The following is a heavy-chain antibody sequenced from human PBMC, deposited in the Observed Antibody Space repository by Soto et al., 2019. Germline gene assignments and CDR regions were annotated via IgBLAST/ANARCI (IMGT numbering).Heavy chain of an antibody. D-gene: IGHD3-16*02. J-gene: IGHJ6*02. CDR3: ARLSTGYYYYYGMDV. V-gene: IGHV5-10-1*01. Sequence: PGESLKLSCKGSGYSFTSYWISWVRQMPGKGLEWMGRIDPSDSYTNYSPSFQGHVTISADKSISTAYLQWSSLKASDTAMYYCARLSTGYYYYYGMDVWGQGTTVNVSS. CDR1: GYSFTSYW. CDR2: IDPSDSYT.